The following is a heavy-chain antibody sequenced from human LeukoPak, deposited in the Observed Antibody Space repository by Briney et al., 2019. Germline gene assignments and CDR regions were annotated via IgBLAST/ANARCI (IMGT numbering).Heavy chain of an antibody. CDR2: IIPIFGTA. CDR1: GGTFSSYA. D-gene: IGHD2-2*01. Sequence: SVTVSCKASGGTFSSYAISWVRHAPGQGLEWMGGIIPIFGTANYAQKFQGRVTITADESTSTAYMELSSLRSEDTAVYYCARDLPHLRYCSSTSCPSAEYFQHWGQGTLVTVSS. V-gene: IGHV1-69*13. CDR3: ARDLPHLRYCSSTSCPSAEYFQH. J-gene: IGHJ1*01.